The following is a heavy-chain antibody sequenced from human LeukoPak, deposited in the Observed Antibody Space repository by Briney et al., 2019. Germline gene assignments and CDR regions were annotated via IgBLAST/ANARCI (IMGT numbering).Heavy chain of an antibody. CDR2: ISGSGGST. J-gene: IGHJ4*02. CDR3: AKVFSRGLWFGDPLEPTPRDFDY. CDR1: GFTFSSYA. V-gene: IGHV3-23*01. Sequence: PGGSLRLSCAASGFTFSSYAMSWVRQAPGKGLEWVSAISGSGGSTYYADSVKGRFTISRDNSKNTLYLQMNSLRAEDTAVYYCAKVFSRGLWFGDPLEPTPRDFDYWGQGTLVTVSS. D-gene: IGHD3-10*01.